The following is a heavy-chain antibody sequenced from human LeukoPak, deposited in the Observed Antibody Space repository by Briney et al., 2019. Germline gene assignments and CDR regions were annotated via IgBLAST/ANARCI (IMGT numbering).Heavy chain of an antibody. CDR3: ARDGSSGWYEYFDY. D-gene: IGHD6-19*01. Sequence: GGSLRLSCAASGFTFSSYSMNWVRQAPGKGLEWVSYISSSSSTIYYADSVKGRFTISRDNAKNSLYLQMNSLRAEDTAVYYCARDGSSGWYEYFDYWGQGTLVTVSS. CDR1: GFTFSSYS. CDR2: ISSSSSTI. J-gene: IGHJ4*02. V-gene: IGHV3-48*01.